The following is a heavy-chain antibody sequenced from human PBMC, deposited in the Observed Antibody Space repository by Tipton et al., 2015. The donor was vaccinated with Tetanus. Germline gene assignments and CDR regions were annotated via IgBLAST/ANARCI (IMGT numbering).Heavy chain of an antibody. CDR1: GFTFSSFC. V-gene: IGHV3-30*18. CDR2: LSFEGRNK. CDR3: AKDREVRGDIFDY. D-gene: IGHD3-10*01. J-gene: IGHJ4*02. Sequence: SLRLSCAASGFTFSSFCMHWVRQAPGRGLEWVAGLSFEGRNKYYADSGKDRITISRDNAKNTLFLQMTRLRPDDTAVYYCAKDREVRGDIFDYWGQGTLVSVSS.